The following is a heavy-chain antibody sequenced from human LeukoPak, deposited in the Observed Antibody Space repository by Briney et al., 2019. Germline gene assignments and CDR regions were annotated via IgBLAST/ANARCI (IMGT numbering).Heavy chain of an antibody. CDR3: TKRVKYGGTWDHFAD. CDR2: VNADGGNT. CDR1: GFTFDNYW. V-gene: IGHV3-23*01. Sequence: GGALRLSCAASGFTFDNYWMSWVRQAPGKGMEWVSTVNADGGNTYSAHSVKGRFTISRDNSKSTLILQMNSLRVEDTALYYCTKRVKYGGTWDHFADWGQGTLVTVSS. J-gene: IGHJ4*02. D-gene: IGHD1-26*01.